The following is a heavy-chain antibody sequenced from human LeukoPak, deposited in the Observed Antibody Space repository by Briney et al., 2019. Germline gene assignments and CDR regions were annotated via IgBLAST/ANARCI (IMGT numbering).Heavy chain of an antibody. CDR1: GFTFSSYS. V-gene: IGHV3-48*04. CDR3: ARVESDYDFWSGYYSAEYFQH. CDR2: ISSTSAGI. D-gene: IGHD3-3*01. J-gene: IGHJ1*01. Sequence: GGSXRLSCAASGFTFSSYSMNWVRQAPGKGLEWVSYISSTSAGIYYADSVEGRFTVSRDNAKNSLYLQMNSLRAEDTAVYYCARVESDYDFWSGYYSAEYFQHWGQGTLVTVSS.